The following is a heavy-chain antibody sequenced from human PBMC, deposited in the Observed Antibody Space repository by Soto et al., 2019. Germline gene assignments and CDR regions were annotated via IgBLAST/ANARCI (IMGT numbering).Heavy chain of an antibody. CDR1: GGSISSGGYY. D-gene: IGHD3-22*01. V-gene: IGHV4-31*03. CDR3: AREPYYYDSSGYWI. J-gene: IGHJ3*02. Sequence: QVQLQESGPGLVKPSQTLSLTCTVSGGSISSGGYYWSWIRQHPGKGLEWIGYIYYRGSTYYNPSLNSRVTISVDTSKNQFSLNLSSVTAADTAVYYCAREPYYYDSSGYWIWGQGTMVTVSS. CDR2: IYYRGST.